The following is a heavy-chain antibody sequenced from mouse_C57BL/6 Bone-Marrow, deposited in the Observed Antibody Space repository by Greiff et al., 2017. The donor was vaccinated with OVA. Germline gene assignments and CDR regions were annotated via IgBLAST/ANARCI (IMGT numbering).Heavy chain of an antibody. J-gene: IGHJ2*01. CDR1: GYTFTSYW. V-gene: IGHV1-69*01. CDR2: IDPSDSYT. CDR3: ARRGKWDGDY. D-gene: IGHD4-1*01. Sequence: VQLQQPGAELVMPGASVKLSCKASGYTFTSYWMHWVKQRPGQGLEWIGEIDPSDSYTNYNQKFKGKSTLTVDKSSSTAYMQLSSLTSEDSAVYYCARRGKWDGDYWGQGTTLTVSS.